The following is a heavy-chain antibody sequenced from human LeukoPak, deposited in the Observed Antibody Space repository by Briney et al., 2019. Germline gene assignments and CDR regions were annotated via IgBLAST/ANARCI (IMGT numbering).Heavy chain of an antibody. D-gene: IGHD3-22*01. CDR1: GGSFSGYY. Sequence: PSETLSLTCAVYGGSFSGYYWSWIRQPPGKGLEWIGEINHSGSTNYNPSLKSRVTISVDTSKNQFSLKLSSVTAADTAVYYCARSMIVVVTFAFDIWGQGTMVTVSS. V-gene: IGHV4-34*01. CDR2: INHSGST. CDR3: ARSMIVVVTFAFDI. J-gene: IGHJ3*02.